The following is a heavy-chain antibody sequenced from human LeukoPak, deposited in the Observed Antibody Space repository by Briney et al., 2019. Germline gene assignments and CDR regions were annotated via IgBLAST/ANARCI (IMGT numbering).Heavy chain of an antibody. J-gene: IGHJ4*02. CDR2: ISSDIITI. D-gene: IGHD2/OR15-2a*01. Sequence: GGSLRLSCAASGFTFSRYEMTWVRQAPGKGLEWVSYISSDIITIYYADSVKGRFTISRDNSKQMLYLQMNSLRAEDTAVYYCATEPGTFLYYCDNWGQGTLVSVFS. CDR1: GFTFSRYE. CDR3: ATEPGTFLYYCDN. V-gene: IGHV3-48*03.